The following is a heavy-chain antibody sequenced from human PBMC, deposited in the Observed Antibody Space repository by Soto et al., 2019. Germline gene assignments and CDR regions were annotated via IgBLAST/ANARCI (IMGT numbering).Heavy chain of an antibody. V-gene: IGHV4-59*01. CDR3: ASPRDFSGWPTYGMDV. J-gene: IGHJ6*02. CDR1: GGSISSYY. D-gene: IGHD6-19*01. Sequence: SETLSLTCTVSGGSISSYYWSWIRQPPGKGLEWIGYIYYSGSTNYNPSLKSRVTISVDTSKNQFSLKLSSVTAADTAVYYCASPRDFSGWPTYGMDVWGQGTTVTVSS. CDR2: IYYSGST.